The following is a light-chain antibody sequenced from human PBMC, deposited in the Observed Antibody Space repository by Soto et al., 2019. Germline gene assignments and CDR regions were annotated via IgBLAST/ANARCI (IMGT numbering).Light chain of an antibody. Sequence: QSALTQPASVSGSPGQSITISCTGTSSDVGGYKYVSWYQQHPDKAPKLMIYEVSNRPSGVSNRFSGSKSGNTASLTISGLQAEDEADYYCSSYSISSTLYVFGAGTKLTVL. CDR2: EVS. CDR3: SSYSISSTLYV. V-gene: IGLV2-14*01. J-gene: IGLJ1*01. CDR1: SSDVGGYKY.